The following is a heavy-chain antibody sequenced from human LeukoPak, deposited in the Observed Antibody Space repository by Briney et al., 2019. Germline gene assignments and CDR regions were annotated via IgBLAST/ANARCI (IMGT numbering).Heavy chain of an antibody. J-gene: IGHJ5*02. Sequence: PGGSLRLSCSASGFTFSSYAMHWVRQAPGKGLEYVSAISDNGGSTYHADSVKGRFSISRDNPRNTLYLQMSSLRAEDTAVYYCVKGGYSSSWYNWFDPWGQGTLVTVSS. CDR2: ISDNGGST. V-gene: IGHV3-64D*09. CDR3: VKGGYSSSWYNWFDP. D-gene: IGHD6-13*01. CDR1: GFTFSSYA.